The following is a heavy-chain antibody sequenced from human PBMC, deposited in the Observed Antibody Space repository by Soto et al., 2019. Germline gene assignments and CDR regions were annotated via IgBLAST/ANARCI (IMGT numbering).Heavy chain of an antibody. V-gene: IGHV4-34*01. Sequence: SETWSLTCGVYVGSFGSYYWMWVRQPAGRGLEVIGEVNHSGEDTYNTSLQSRVSISLDTSNNKFSLKMTSVTAADTAIYFCAWAERFPRSWLDPWGQGHQVTVSS. D-gene: IGHD3-10*01. J-gene: IGHJ5*02. CDR2: VNHSGED. CDR1: VGSFGSYY. CDR3: AWAERFPRSWLDP.